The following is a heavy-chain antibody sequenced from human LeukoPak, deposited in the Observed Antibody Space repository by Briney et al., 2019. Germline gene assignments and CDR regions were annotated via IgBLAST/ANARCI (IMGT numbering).Heavy chain of an antibody. J-gene: IGHJ4*02. Sequence: PSETLSLTCSVSGGSISSTSYHWGWIRQPPGKGLEWIGSVYYSGSTYYNPSLKSRVTMSVDTSRNQFSLKLSSVTAADTAIYYCARHCIATSCYTHDYWGQGTLVTVSS. CDR2: VYYSGST. CDR3: ARHCIATSCYTHDY. CDR1: GGSISSTSYH. V-gene: IGHV4-39*01. D-gene: IGHD2-2*02.